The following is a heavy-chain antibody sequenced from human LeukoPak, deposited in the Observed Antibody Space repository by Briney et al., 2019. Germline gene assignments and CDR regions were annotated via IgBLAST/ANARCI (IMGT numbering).Heavy chain of an antibody. CDR2: IYIGGNT. Sequence: PGGSLRLSCAASGFIVSDNYMSWVRQAPGKGLEWVSIIYIGGNTYYADSVKGRFIISRDSSKNTLSLQMNNLRAEDTAMYYCARDLRVGATQEHSWGQGTLVTVSS. CDR1: GFIVSDNY. V-gene: IGHV3-53*01. CDR3: ARDLRVGATQEHS. J-gene: IGHJ4*02. D-gene: IGHD1-26*01.